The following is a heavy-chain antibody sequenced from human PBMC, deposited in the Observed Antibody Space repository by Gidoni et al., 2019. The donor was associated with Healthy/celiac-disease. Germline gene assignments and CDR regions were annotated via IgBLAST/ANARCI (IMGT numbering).Heavy chain of an antibody. J-gene: IGHJ4*02. D-gene: IGHD3-16*01. CDR2: IRSKANSYAT. V-gene: IGHV3-73*01. CDR3: TRLAPLGDEDY. CDR1: GFTFSGSA. Sequence: EVQLVESGGGLVQPGGSLNLSCAASGFTFSGSAMHWVRQASGKGLEWVGRIRSKANSYATAYAASVKGRFTISRDDSKNTAYLQMNSLKTEDTAVYYCTRLAPLGDEDYWGQGTLVTVSS.